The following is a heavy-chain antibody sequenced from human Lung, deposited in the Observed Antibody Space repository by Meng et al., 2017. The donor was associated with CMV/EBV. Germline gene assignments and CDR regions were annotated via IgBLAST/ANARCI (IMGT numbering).Heavy chain of an antibody. D-gene: IGHD2-15*01. Sequence: GYTFTTYAMNWVRQAPGQGLEWMGWINTNTGNTTYAQGFTGRFVFSLDTSVSTAYLQISSLKAEDTAVYYCARGWGPILVAAIDYWGQGTLVTVSS. V-gene: IGHV7-4-1*02. J-gene: IGHJ4*02. CDR3: ARGWGPILVAAIDY. CDR1: GYTFTTYA. CDR2: INTNTGNT.